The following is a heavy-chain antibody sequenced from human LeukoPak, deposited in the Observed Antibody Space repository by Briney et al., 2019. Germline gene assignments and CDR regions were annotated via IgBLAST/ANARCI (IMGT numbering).Heavy chain of an antibody. Sequence: GGSLRLSCVASGFTFSSYSMNWVRQAPGKGLEWVSYISSSGSTIYYADSVKGRFTISRDNAKNSLYLQMNSLGAEDTAVYYCARDSSISLAWGAQESHAFDIWGQGTMVTVSS. CDR2: ISSSGSTI. D-gene: IGHD3-16*01. V-gene: IGHV3-48*04. J-gene: IGHJ3*02. CDR3: ARDSSISLAWGAQESHAFDI. CDR1: GFTFSSYS.